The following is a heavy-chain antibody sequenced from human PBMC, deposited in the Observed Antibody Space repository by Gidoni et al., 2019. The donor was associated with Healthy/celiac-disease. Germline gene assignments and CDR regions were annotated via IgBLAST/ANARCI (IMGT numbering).Heavy chain of an antibody. CDR3: ARLAGCLDY. Sequence: EVQLVESGGGLVKPGGSLRLSCAASGFTFSGYSLDWVRQAPGRGLGSFSSISVSSRYIYYADSVKGRFTISRDNAKTSLYLQKNSLRAEDTAVYYCARLAGCLDYWGQGTLVTVSS. CDR2: ISVSSRYI. CDR1: GFTFSGYS. J-gene: IGHJ4*02. V-gene: IGHV3-21*01. D-gene: IGHD2-8*01.